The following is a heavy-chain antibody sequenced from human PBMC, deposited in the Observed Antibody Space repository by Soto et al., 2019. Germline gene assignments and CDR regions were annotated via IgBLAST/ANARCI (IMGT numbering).Heavy chain of an antibody. CDR3: ARARYSHWSGSFVV. V-gene: IGHV5-51*01. Sequence: GESLKISCKASGYRLSIYWIGWLRQMPGQALEWVGNIYPGDSRSTYSPSYQGQVIISDDKSIDTAYLQWSSLKASDTAIYYCARARYSHWSGSFVVWAQATTVTLS. D-gene: IGHD1-26*01. J-gene: IGHJ6*02. CDR2: IYPGDSRS. CDR1: GYRLSIYW.